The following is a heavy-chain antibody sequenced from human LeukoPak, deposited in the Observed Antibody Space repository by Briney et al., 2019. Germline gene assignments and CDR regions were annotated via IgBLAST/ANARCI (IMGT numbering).Heavy chain of an antibody. CDR3: ARGLRGYRDY. D-gene: IGHD5-12*01. V-gene: IGHV4-34*01. J-gene: IGHJ4*02. Sequence: SETLSLTCAVYGGSFSGYYWSWIRQPPGKGLEWIGEINHSGSTNYNPSLKSRVTISVDTSKNQFSLKLSSVTAADTAVYYCARGLRGYRDYWGQGTLVTVSS. CDR1: GGSFSGYY. CDR2: INHSGST.